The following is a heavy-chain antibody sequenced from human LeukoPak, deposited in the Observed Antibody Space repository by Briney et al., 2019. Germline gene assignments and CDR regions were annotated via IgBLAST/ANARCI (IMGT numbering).Heavy chain of an antibody. CDR2: TSYDGSHQ. CDR1: GFTFNSYV. Sequence: PGGSLRLSCAASGFTFNSYVMHWVRQAPGKGLEWVAITSYDGSHQYYADSVKGRFTLSRDDSKSTLYLQMNSLRAEDTAVYYCTRVKATGTYSSAMEVWGKGATVTVSS. J-gene: IGHJ6*03. V-gene: IGHV3-30*04. CDR3: TRVKATGTYSSAMEV. D-gene: IGHD1-7*01.